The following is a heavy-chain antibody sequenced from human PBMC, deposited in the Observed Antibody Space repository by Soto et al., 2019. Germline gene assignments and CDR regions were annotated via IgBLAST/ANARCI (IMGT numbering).Heavy chain of an antibody. CDR1: GFIFSSLA. CDR3: AKKLPEAGSHFAFDI. D-gene: IGHD2-2*01. V-gene: IGHV3-23*01. J-gene: IGHJ3*02. CDR2: IPGSADST. Sequence: EVQLLESGGGLVQPGGSLRLSCAASGFIFSSLAMSWVRQAPGKGLEWVSAIPGSADSTYYADSVKGRFTISRDNSKNTLYLQMNGLRAEDTAVYYCAKKLPEAGSHFAFDIWGHGTMVTVSS.